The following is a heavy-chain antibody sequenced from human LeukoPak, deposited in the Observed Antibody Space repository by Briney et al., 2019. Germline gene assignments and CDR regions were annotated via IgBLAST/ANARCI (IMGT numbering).Heavy chain of an antibody. CDR3: ARHWDRWGGSF. D-gene: IGHD3-16*01. CDR2: IWHDGSYK. CDR1: GFIFSSFG. V-gene: IGHV3-33*01. Sequence: GGSLRLSCAASGFIFSSFGMHWVRQAPGKGLEWVAVIWHDGSYKYYLDSVKGRFTISRDNAKNTLYLQMNNLRVEDTAIYYCARHWDRWGGSFWGQGTLVTVSS. J-gene: IGHJ4*02.